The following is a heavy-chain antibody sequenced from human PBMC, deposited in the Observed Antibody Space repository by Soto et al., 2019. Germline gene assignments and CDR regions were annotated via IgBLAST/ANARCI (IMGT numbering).Heavy chain of an antibody. Sequence: EVQLLESGGGLVQLGGSLRLSCAASGFTFSSYAMSWVRQAPGKGLEWVSSISGSGGSTYYADSVKGRFTISRDNSKNTLYLQMNTLRVEDTAVYYCANCGGGSCPNWFDPWGQGTLVTVSS. CDR2: ISGSGGST. J-gene: IGHJ5*02. D-gene: IGHD2-15*01. CDR3: ANCGGGSCPNWFDP. CDR1: GFTFSSYA. V-gene: IGHV3-23*01.